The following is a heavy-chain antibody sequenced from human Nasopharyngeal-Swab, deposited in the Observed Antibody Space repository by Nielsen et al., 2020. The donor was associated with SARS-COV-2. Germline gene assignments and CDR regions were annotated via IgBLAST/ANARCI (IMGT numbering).Heavy chain of an antibody. CDR2: INHNERT. CDR3: ARAGRVGDAYTGLDV. J-gene: IGHJ6*02. D-gene: IGHD5-24*01. Sequence: ETLSLTCSVSGGSFNGFYWNWIRQPPGKGREWIGEINHNERTNYNPSLKSRVTMSVDTSTNQVSLKLNSLTATDTAVYYCARAGRVGDAYTGLDVWGQGTTVTVSS. V-gene: IGHV4-34*01. CDR1: GGSFNGFY.